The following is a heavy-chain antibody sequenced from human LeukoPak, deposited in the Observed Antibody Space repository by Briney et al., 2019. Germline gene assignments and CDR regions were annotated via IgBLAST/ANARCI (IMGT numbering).Heavy chain of an antibody. V-gene: IGHV4-59*01. CDR2: IYYSGST. D-gene: IGHD6-19*01. CDR1: GGSISSYY. J-gene: IGHJ3*02. Sequence: SETLSLTCTVSGGSISSYYWSWIRQPPGKGLEWIGYIYYSGSTNYSPSLQSRVTISVDTSKNQFSLKLSSVTAADTAVHYCARRRDSGWNDAFDIWGQGTMVTISS. CDR3: ARRRDSGWNDAFDI.